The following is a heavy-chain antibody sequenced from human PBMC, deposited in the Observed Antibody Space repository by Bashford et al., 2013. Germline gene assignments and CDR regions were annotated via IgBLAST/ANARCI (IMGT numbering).Heavy chain of an antibody. CDR2: IYHDGNT. CDR1: GYSISSDYY. D-gene: IGHD1/OR15-1a*01. V-gene: IGHV4-38-2*02. Sequence: SSETLSLTCAVSGYSISSDYYWGWIRQPPGKGLEWIGTIYHDGNTYYNPSLKSRVTISVDTSKNQFSLKLSSVTAADTAVYYCARDTSLLHRGVGNKHTQNAFDIWGQGTMVTVSS. J-gene: IGHJ3*02. CDR3: ARDTSLLHRGVGNKHTQNAFDI.